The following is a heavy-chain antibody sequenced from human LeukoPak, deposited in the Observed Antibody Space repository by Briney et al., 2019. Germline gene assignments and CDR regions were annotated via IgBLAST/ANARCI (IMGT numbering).Heavy chain of an antibody. J-gene: IGHJ4*02. CDR2: ICTSGST. D-gene: IGHD6-19*01. CDR1: GGSISSYY. V-gene: IGHV4-4*07. CDR3: ARVRRVAVAGTEDYYFDY. Sequence: SSETLSLTCTVSGGSISSYYWSWIRQPAGKGLEWIGRICTSGSTNYNPSLKSRVTMSVDTSKNQLSLKLSSVTAADTAVYYCARVRRVAVAGTEDYYFDYWGQGTLVTVSS.